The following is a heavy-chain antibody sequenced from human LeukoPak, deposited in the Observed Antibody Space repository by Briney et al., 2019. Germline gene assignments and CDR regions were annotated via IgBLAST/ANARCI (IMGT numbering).Heavy chain of an antibody. Sequence: GGSLRLSCAASGFTFSSYSMNWVRQAPGKGLEWVSSISSSSSYIYYADSVKGRFTISRDNAKNSLYLQMNSLRAEDTAVYYCARATDYAKLTIFGPKDVWGKGTTVTAPS. J-gene: IGHJ6*04. CDR1: GFTFSSYS. CDR2: ISSSSSYI. D-gene: IGHD3-3*01. CDR3: ARATDYAKLTIFGPKDV. V-gene: IGHV3-21*01.